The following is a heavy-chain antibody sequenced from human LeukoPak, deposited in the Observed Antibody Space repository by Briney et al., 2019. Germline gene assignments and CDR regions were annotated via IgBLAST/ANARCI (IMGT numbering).Heavy chain of an antibody. CDR1: GGSISSGDYY. V-gene: IGHV4-30-4*08. CDR3: ARGGYRWFGELSPFDY. J-gene: IGHJ4*02. D-gene: IGHD3-10*01. CDR2: IYYSGST. Sequence: SETLSLTCTVSGGSISSGDYYWSWIRQPPGKGLEWIGYIYYSGSTYYNPSLKSRVTISVDTSKNQFSLKLSSVTAADTAVYYCARGGYRWFGELSPFDYWGQGTLVTVSS.